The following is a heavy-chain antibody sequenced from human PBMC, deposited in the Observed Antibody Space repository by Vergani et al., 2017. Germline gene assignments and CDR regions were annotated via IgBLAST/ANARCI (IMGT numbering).Heavy chain of an antibody. V-gene: IGHV1-69*13. CDR2: IIPIFGTA. J-gene: IGHJ5*02. CDR3: ARSHSSGWSSRHNWFDP. CDR1: GGTFSSYA. Sequence: QVQLVQSGAEVKKPGSSVKVSCKASGGTFSSYAISWVRQAPGQGLEWMGRIIPIFGTANYAQKFQGRVTITADESTSTAYMELSSLRSEDTAVSYCARSHSSGWSSRHNWFDPWGQGALVTVSS. D-gene: IGHD6-19*01.